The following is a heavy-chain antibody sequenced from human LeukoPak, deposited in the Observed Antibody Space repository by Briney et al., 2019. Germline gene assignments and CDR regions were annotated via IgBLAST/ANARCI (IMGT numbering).Heavy chain of an antibody. J-gene: IGHJ6*03. V-gene: IGHV4-34*01. CDR1: GGSFSGYY. Sequence: SETLSLTCAVYGGSFSGYYWSWIRQPPGKGLEWIGEINHSGSTNYNPSLKSRVTISVDTSKNQFSLKLSSVTAADTAVYYCARSGSYHYYYYYMDVWGKGNTVTISS. D-gene: IGHD3-10*01. CDR2: INHSGST. CDR3: ARSGSYHYYYYYMDV.